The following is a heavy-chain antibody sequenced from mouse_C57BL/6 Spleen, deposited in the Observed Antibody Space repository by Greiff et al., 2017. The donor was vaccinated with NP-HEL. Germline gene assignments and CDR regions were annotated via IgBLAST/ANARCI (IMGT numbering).Heavy chain of an antibody. CDR3: ASGATRFAY. CDR2: IWGVGST. D-gene: IGHD1-1*01. CDR1: GFSLTSYG. V-gene: IGHV2-6*01. Sequence: VKLMESGPGLVAPSQSLSITCTVSGFSLTSYGVDWVRQSPGKGLEWLGVIWGVGSTNYNSALKSRLSISKDNSKSQVFLKMNSLQTDDTAMYYCASGATRFAYWGQGTLVTVSA. J-gene: IGHJ3*01.